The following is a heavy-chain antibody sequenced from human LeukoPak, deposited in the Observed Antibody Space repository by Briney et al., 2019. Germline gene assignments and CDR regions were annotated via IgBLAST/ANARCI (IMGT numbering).Heavy chain of an antibody. CDR3: ARVRVVATIYDAFDI. J-gene: IGHJ3*02. CDR2: ISSSSSYI. Sequence: PGGSLRLSCAASGFTFSSYSMNWVRQAPGKGLEWVSSISSSSSYIYYADSVKGRFTISRDNAKNSLYLQMNSLRAEDTAVYYCARVRVVATIYDAFDIWGQGTMVTVSS. CDR1: GFTFSSYS. V-gene: IGHV3-21*01. D-gene: IGHD5-12*01.